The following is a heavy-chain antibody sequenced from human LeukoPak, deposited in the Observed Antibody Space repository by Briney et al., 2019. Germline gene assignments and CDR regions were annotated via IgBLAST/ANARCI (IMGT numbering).Heavy chain of an antibody. Sequence: SETLSLTCTVSDGSISSYYWSWIRQPPGKGLEWIGYIYYTGNTNYNPSLKSRVTMSVDTSKNQFSLKLSPVTAADTAVYYCARGYTGYYYFYGMDVWGQGTTVTVSS. CDR2: IYYTGNT. D-gene: IGHD5-18*01. CDR1: DGSISSYY. V-gene: IGHV4-59*08. CDR3: ARGYTGYYYFYGMDV. J-gene: IGHJ6*02.